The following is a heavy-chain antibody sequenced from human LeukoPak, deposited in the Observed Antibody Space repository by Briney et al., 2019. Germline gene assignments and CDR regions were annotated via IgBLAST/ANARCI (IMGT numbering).Heavy chain of an antibody. D-gene: IGHD5-18*01. J-gene: IGHJ4*02. V-gene: IGHV1-8*01. CDR2: MNPNSGNT. CDR1: GYIFTNYD. CDR3: ARARGYSYGYSDY. Sequence: ASVTVSCTASGYIFTNYDINWVRQATGQGLEWMGWMNPNSGNTGFAQKFQGRVTMTRNTSKSTAYMELSSLTSGDWAVHYCARARGYSYGYSDYWGQGTLVTVSS.